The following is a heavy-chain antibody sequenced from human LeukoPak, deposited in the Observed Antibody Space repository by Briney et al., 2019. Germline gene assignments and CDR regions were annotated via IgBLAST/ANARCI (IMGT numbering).Heavy chain of an antibody. Sequence: PGGSLRLSCAASGFTFSSYWMSWVRQAPGKGLEWVANIKQDGSGKYYVDSVKGRFTISRDNAKNSLYLQMNSLRAEDTAVYYCARDSTPLRFLEWSSYYFDYWGQGTLVTVSS. CDR1: GFTFSSYW. CDR2: IKQDGSGK. V-gene: IGHV3-7*01. J-gene: IGHJ4*02. D-gene: IGHD3-3*01. CDR3: ARDSTPLRFLEWSSYYFDY.